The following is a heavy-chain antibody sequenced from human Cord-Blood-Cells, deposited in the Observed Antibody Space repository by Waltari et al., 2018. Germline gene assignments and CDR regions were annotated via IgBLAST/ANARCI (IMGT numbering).Heavy chain of an antibody. V-gene: IGHV4-38-2*01. CDR1: GYSISSGYS. Sequence: QVQLQESGPGLVKPSETLSLTCAVSGYSISSGYSWGWIRQPPGKGLEWIGSIYHSGSTYYNPSLKSRVTISVDTSKNQFSLKLSSVTAADTAVYYCARGLNWFDPWGQGTLVTVSS. CDR2: IYHSGST. J-gene: IGHJ5*02. CDR3: ARGLNWFDP.